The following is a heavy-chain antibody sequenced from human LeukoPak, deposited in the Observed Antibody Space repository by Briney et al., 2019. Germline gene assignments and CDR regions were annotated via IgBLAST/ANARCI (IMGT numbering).Heavy chain of an antibody. CDR1: GFTFSSYA. CDR3: ARRIAAAGTDWFDP. D-gene: IGHD6-13*01. Sequence: LRLSCAASGFTFSSYAMSWIRQPPGKGLEWIGYIYHSGSTYYNPSLKSRVTISVDRSKNQFSLKLSSVTAADTAVYYCARRIAAAGTDWFDPWGQGTLVTVSS. J-gene: IGHJ5*02. V-gene: IGHV4-30-2*01. CDR2: IYHSGST.